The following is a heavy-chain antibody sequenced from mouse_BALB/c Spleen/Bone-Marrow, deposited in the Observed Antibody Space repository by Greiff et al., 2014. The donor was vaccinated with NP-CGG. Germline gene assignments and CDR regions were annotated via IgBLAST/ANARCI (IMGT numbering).Heavy chain of an antibody. V-gene: IGHV14-3*02. CDR1: GFNIKDIY. CDR3: TRGGNYGWFAY. D-gene: IGHD2-1*01. J-gene: IGHJ3*01. CDR2: IDPANGNS. Sequence: VHVKQSGAELVKPGASVKLSCTASGFNIKDIYMHWVKERPEQGLEWIGRIDPANGNSIYDPKFQDKATITADTSSNTAYLQLSSLTSEDTAVYYCTRGGNYGWFAYGGQGTLVTVSA.